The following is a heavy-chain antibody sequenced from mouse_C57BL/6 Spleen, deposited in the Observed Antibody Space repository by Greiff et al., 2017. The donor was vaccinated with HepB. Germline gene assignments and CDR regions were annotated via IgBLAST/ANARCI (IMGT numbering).Heavy chain of an antibody. D-gene: IGHD2-4*01. Sequence: VQLQQPGAELVKPGASVKLSCKASGYTFTSYWMHWVKQRPGQGLEWIGMIHPNSGSTNYNEKFKNKATLTVDKSSSTAYMQLSSLTSEDSAVYYCARSTMRDFDYWGQGTTLTVSS. J-gene: IGHJ2*01. CDR2: IHPNSGST. V-gene: IGHV1-64*01. CDR3: ARSTMRDFDY. CDR1: GYTFTSYW.